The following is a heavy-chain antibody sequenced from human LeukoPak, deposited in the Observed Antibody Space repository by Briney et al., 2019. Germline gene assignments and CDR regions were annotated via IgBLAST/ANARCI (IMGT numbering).Heavy chain of an antibody. CDR2: IFQRGYS. Sequence: SETLSLTCAVSGYSISSGYYWGWIRQPPGKGLQWIGSIFQRGYSYYDPSLKSRVTISVDTSKNQFSLKLSSVTAADTAVYYCAGDKEASGNGRPNWFDPWGQGTLVTVSS. V-gene: IGHV4-38-2*01. CDR3: AGDKEASGNGRPNWFDP. CDR1: GYSISSGYY. J-gene: IGHJ5*02. D-gene: IGHD4-23*01.